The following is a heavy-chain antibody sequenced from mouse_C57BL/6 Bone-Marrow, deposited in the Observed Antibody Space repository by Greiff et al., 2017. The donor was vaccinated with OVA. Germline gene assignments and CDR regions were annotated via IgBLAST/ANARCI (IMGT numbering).Heavy chain of an antibody. Sequence: QVQLQQPGAELVMPGASVKLSCKASGYTFTSYWMHWVKQRPGQGLEWIGEIDPSDSYTNYNQKFTGKSTLTVDKSSSTAYMQLSSLTSEDSAVYYCAGGDFAMDYWGQGTSVTVSS. J-gene: IGHJ4*01. CDR2: IDPSDSYT. CDR3: AGGDFAMDY. CDR1: GYTFTSYW. V-gene: IGHV1-69*01.